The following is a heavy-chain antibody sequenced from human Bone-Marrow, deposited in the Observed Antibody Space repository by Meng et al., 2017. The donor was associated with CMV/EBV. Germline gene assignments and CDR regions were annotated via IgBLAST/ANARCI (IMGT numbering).Heavy chain of an antibody. Sequence: GGSLRLSCAASGFTFSSYAMSWVRQAPGKGLEWVSVIYSGGSSTYYADSVKGRFTISRDNSKNTLYLQMNSLRAEDTAVYYCAKDFGNYVGYYYYGMDVWGPGHTV. J-gene: IGHJ6*01. CDR2: IYSGGSST. V-gene: IGHV3-23*03. CDR3: AKDFGNYVGYYYYGMDV. D-gene: IGHD4-11*01. CDR1: GFTFSSYA.